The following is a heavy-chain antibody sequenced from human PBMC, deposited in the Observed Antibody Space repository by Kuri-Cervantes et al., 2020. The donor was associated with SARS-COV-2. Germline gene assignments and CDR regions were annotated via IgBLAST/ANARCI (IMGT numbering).Heavy chain of an antibody. V-gene: IGHV4-61*02. Sequence: CTVSGGSISSGSYYWSWIRQPAGKGLEWIGRIYTSGSTNYNPSLKSRVTISVDTSKNQFSLKLSSVTAADTAVYYCASSGHKVAFDIWGQGTMVTVSS. CDR1: GGSISSGSYY. CDR3: ASSGHKVAFDI. CDR2: IYTSGST. D-gene: IGHD2-15*01. J-gene: IGHJ3*02.